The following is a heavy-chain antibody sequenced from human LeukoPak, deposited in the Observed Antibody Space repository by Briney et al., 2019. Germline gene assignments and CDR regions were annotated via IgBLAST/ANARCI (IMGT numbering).Heavy chain of an antibody. Sequence: GGSLRLSCAASGFTFDDYAMHWVRQAPGKGLEWVSAISDSGGTTYYADSVKGRFTISRDNSKNTLYLQMNSLRAEDTALYYCVALRFYDFWSGHGDAFDIWGQGTMVTVSS. J-gene: IGHJ3*02. CDR3: VALRFYDFWSGHGDAFDI. V-gene: IGHV3-23*01. CDR2: ISDSGGTT. CDR1: GFTFDDYA. D-gene: IGHD3-3*01.